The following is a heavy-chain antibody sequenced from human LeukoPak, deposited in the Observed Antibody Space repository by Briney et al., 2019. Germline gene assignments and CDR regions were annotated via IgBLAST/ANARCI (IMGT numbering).Heavy chain of an antibody. D-gene: IGHD3-10*01. CDR3: AKSNGYGLVDI. V-gene: IGHV3-23*01. CDR1: GSTFSNYG. J-gene: IGHJ3*02. Sequence: PGGSLRLSCAASGSTFSNYGMSWVRQAPGKGLEWVSTISGSGGRTYYADSVKGRFTIPRDNSKNTLYLQMNSLRAEDTAVYYCAKSNGYGLVDIWGQGTMVTVSS. CDR2: ISGSGGRT.